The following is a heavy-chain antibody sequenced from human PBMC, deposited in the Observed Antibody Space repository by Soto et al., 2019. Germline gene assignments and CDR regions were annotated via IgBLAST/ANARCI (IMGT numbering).Heavy chain of an antibody. CDR1: GFTFSSYD. Sequence: EVQLVESGGGLVQPGGSLRLSCAASGFTFSSYDMHWVRQATGKGLEWVSAIGTAGDTYYPGSVKGRFTISRENAKNSLDLQMNSLRAGDTAVYYCARGATYYYDSSGFYYFGYWGQGTLVTVSS. CDR3: ARGATYYYDSSGFYYFGY. CDR2: IGTAGDT. D-gene: IGHD3-22*01. V-gene: IGHV3-13*01. J-gene: IGHJ4*02.